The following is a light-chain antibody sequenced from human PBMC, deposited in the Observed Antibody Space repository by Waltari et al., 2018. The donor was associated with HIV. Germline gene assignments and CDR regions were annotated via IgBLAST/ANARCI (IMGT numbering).Light chain of an antibody. Sequence: DIQMIQSPSSLSESVGDRVTSTCQARQDIRNYLNWYQQKPGKAPKLLIYDAANLETRVPSRFSGSGSGTDFTLPSSSLQPEDIATYYCQQYDNRHFGGGTKVEIK. J-gene: IGKJ4*01. CDR2: DAA. CDR1: QDIRNY. CDR3: QQYDNRH. V-gene: IGKV1-33*01.